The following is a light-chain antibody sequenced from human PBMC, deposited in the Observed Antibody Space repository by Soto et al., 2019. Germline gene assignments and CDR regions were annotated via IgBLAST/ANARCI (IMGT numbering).Light chain of an antibody. V-gene: IGKV1-5*01. CDR3: QQYDYSRT. CDR1: QSIAAS. J-gene: IGKJ1*01. CDR2: DFS. Sequence: DVQMTQSPSTLSASVGDSVTITCRASQSIAASLAWYQLKPGEAPKLLIYDFSNLESGVPSRFSGSGSGTEFSLTIRSLHPDDFATYYCQQYDYSRTFGQGTKVEIK.